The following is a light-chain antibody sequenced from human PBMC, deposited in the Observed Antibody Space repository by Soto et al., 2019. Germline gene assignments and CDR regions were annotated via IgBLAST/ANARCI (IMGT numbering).Light chain of an antibody. V-gene: IGKV3-20*01. CDR1: QSVSSSY. CDR2: GAS. CDR3: QQYCSSPLT. J-gene: IGKJ4*01. Sequence: EVVLTQSPGTLSLSPGERATLSCRANQSVSSSYLAWYQQKPGQTPRLLISGASSRATGIPDRFSGSGSGTDFHLTIISLEPEDFAVYYCQQYCSSPLTFGGGTKVEIK.